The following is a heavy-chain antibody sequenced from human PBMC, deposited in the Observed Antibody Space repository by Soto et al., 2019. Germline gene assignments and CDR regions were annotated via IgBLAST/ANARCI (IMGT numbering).Heavy chain of an antibody. CDR3: ARDLDTAMVRLYYYYNGMDG. Sequence: QVQLVESGGGLVKPGGSLRLSCAASGFTFSDYYMTWIRQAPGKGLEWVSYISSSGTTIYYADSVKGRFTISRDNAKNSVDLQVNSLRAEDSAVYYCARDLDTAMVRLYYYYNGMDGCGQGTTVTVS. CDR2: ISSSGTTI. V-gene: IGHV3-11*01. J-gene: IGHJ6*02. CDR1: GFTFSDYY. D-gene: IGHD5-18*01.